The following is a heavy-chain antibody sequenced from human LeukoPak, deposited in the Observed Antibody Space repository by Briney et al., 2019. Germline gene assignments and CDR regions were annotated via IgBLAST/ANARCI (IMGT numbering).Heavy chain of an antibody. J-gene: IGHJ3*02. CDR2: IYYSGST. CDR3: ARSGEDIVVVVAARGDAFDI. D-gene: IGHD2-15*01. CDR1: GGSISSGDDY. Sequence: SQTLSLTCTVSGGSISSGDDYWSWIRQPPGQGLEWIGYIYYSGSTYYNPSLKSRVTISVDTSKNQFSLKLSSVTAADTAVYYCARSGEDIVVVVAARGDAFDIWGQGTMVTASS. V-gene: IGHV4-31*03.